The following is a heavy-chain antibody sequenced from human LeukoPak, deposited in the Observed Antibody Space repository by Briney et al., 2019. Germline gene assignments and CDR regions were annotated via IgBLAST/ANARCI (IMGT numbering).Heavy chain of an antibody. CDR3: ARTTEDCSSTSCYQYWFDP. D-gene: IGHD2-2*01. V-gene: IGHV4-34*01. J-gene: IGHJ5*02. CDR1: GGSFSGYY. Sequence: SETLSLTCAVYGGSFSGYYWSWIRQPPGKGLEWIGEINHSGSTNYNPSLKSRVTISVDTSKNQFSLKLNSVTAADTAVYYCARTTEDCSSTSCYQYWFDPWGQGTLVTVSS. CDR2: INHSGST.